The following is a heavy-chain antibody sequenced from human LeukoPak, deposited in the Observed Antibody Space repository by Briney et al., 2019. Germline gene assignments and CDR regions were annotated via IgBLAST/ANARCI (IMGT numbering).Heavy chain of an antibody. Sequence: GGTLRLSCAASGFIFSSYSMNWVRQAPGKGREWVSFISSSRSTIYYADSVKGRFTISRDNAKNSLYLQMNSLRAEDTAVYYCARDRGGSYSAIDYWGQGTLVTVSS. V-gene: IGHV3-48*04. J-gene: IGHJ4*02. CDR1: GFIFSSYS. CDR2: ISSSRSTI. D-gene: IGHD1-26*01. CDR3: ARDRGGSYSAIDY.